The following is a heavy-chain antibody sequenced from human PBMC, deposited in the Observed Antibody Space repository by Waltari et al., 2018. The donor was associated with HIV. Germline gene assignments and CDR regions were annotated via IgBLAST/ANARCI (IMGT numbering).Heavy chain of an antibody. Sequence: VYLMESGGGVVQPGGSLKLSCAASGFTLSSYGMHWVRQAPGKGLEWVAVIWSDGYNKFYADSVRGRFTFSRDNSKYTLSLQMNSLRAEDTALYYCVKERGPFNGFDIWGQGTMVTVSS. V-gene: IGHV3-33*06. D-gene: IGHD3-16*01. CDR1: GFTLSSYG. CDR3: VKERGPFNGFDI. J-gene: IGHJ3*02. CDR2: IWSDGYNK.